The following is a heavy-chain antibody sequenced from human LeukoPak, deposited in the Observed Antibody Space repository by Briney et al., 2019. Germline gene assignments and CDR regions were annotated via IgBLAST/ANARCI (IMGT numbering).Heavy chain of an antibody. J-gene: IGHJ1*01. CDR1: GFTFSSYG. V-gene: IGHV3-23*01. CDR3: ATFLAVIAARDSLYFQH. CDR2: VSGSGGVT. D-gene: IGHD6-6*01. Sequence: GGSLRLSCAASGFTFSSYGMHWVRQVPGKGLEWVSGVSGSGGVTYYADSVKGRFTISRDNSKNTLHLQMNSLRAEDTAVYYCATFLAVIAARDSLYFQHWGQGTLVSVSS.